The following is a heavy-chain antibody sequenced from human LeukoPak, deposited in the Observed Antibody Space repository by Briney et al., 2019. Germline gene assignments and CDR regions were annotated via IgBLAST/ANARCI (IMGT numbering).Heavy chain of an antibody. V-gene: IGHV3-30*02. Sequence: GGSLRLSCAASGFTFSSYGMHWVRQAPGKGLEWVAFIRYDGSNKYYADSVKGRFTISRDNSKNTLYLQMNSLRAEDTALYYCAKDIPTAPSPGYFDYWGQGTLVTVSS. D-gene: IGHD2-2*02. J-gene: IGHJ4*02. CDR2: IRYDGSNK. CDR3: AKDIPTAPSPGYFDY. CDR1: GFTFSSYG.